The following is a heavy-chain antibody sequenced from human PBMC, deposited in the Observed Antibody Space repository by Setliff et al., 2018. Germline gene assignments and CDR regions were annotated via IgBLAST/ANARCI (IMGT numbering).Heavy chain of an antibody. J-gene: IGHJ6*03. V-gene: IGHV1-69*05. CDR1: GGTFSSNG. Sequence: SVKVSCKASGGTFSSNGISWVRQAPGQGLEWMGGINPIFGTTTYAQKFQGRVTITTDESTSTAYMDLSSLGSEDTAVYYCAREGVHTWSSTDYHYYMDVWGRGTTVTVSS. D-gene: IGHD2-15*01. CDR2: INPIFGTT. CDR3: AREGVHTWSSTDYHYYMDV.